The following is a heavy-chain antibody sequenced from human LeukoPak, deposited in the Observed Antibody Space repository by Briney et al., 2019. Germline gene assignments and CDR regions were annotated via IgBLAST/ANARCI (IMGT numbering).Heavy chain of an antibody. CDR1: GITLSNYG. J-gene: IGHJ4*02. CDR3: AERGVVIRVILVGFHKEAYYFDS. CDR2: ISDTGGRT. V-gene: IGHV3-23*01. D-gene: IGHD3-22*01. Sequence: GGSLRLSCAVSGITLSNYGMTWVRQAPGKGLEWAAGISDTGGRTNYADSVKGRFTISRDNPKNTLYLQMNSLRAEDTAVYFCAERGVVIRVILVGFHKEAYYFDSWGQGALVTVSS.